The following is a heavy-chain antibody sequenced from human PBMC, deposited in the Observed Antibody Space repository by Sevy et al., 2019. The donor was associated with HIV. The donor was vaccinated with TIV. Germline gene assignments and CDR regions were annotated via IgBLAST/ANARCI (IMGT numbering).Heavy chain of an antibody. CDR3: AKDMGFTATFPLDH. J-gene: IGHJ4*02. CDR2: VTWNGDRT. V-gene: IGHV3-43D*04. Sequence: GGSLRLSCAASGFTFGDSLMHWVRQPPGKGLEWVSLVTWNGDRTYYADSVKGRFTVSRDNNKNFMYLQMDSLRAEDTAIYYCAKDMGFTATFPLDHWGQGTLVTVSS. D-gene: IGHD2-21*02. CDR1: GFTFGDSL.